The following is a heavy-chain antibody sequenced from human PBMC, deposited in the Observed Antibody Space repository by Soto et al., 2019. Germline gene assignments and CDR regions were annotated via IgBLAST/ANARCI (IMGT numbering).Heavy chain of an antibody. Sequence: GESLKISCKGSGYSFTSYWIGWVRQMPGKGLEWMGIIYPGDSDTRYSPSFQGQVTISADKSISTAYLQWSSLKASDTAMYYCAIRGGHDSSSGRPYHHYGMAVWGQGTTVTVSS. CDR1: GYSFTSYW. V-gene: IGHV5-51*01. J-gene: IGHJ6*02. CDR2: IYPGDSDT. D-gene: IGHD6-13*01. CDR3: AIRGGHDSSSGRPYHHYGMAV.